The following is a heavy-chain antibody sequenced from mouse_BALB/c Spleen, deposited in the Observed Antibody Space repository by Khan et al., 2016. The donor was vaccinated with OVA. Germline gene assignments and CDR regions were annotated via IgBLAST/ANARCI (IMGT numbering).Heavy chain of an antibody. J-gene: IGHJ3*01. Sequence: VQLQESGPSLVKPSQTLSLTCYVTGDSITSVYWRWIRKFPGNKLEYMGYMIYSGNTYYNPPLNSRISITRHTSKTQYYLQLTSVTTEDTATYYGARSTYRYCWAYWGQGTLVTVSA. CDR2: MIYSGNT. CDR3: ARSTYRYCWAY. V-gene: IGHV3-8*02. D-gene: IGHD2-14*01. CDR1: GDSITSVY.